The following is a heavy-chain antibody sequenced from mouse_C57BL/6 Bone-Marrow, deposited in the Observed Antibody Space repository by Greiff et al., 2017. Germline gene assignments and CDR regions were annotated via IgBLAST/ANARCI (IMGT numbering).Heavy chain of an antibody. CDR1: GYTFTSYW. CDR3: ARPYDSNYWDFDV. D-gene: IGHD2-5*01. Sequence: QVQLQQPGAELVKPGASVKMSCKVSGYTFTSYWITWVKQRPGQGLEWMGDIYPGSGSTNYNEKFKSKATLTVDTSSSTAYMQLSSLTSEDSAVYYCARPYDSNYWDFDVWGTGTTVTVSA. V-gene: IGHV1-55*01. J-gene: IGHJ1*03. CDR2: IYPGSGST.